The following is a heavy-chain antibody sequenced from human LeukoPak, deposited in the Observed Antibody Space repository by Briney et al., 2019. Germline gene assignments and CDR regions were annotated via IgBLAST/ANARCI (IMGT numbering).Heavy chain of an antibody. CDR1: GFTFSSYW. J-gene: IGHJ3*02. Sequence: PGGSLRLSCAASGFTFSSYWMSWVRQAPGKGLEWVANIKQDGSEKYYVDSVKGRFTISRDNAKNSLYLQMNSLRAEDTAVYYCAGIAARGAFDIWGQGTMVTVSS. CDR2: IKQDGSEK. CDR3: AGIAARGAFDI. D-gene: IGHD6-25*01. V-gene: IGHV3-7*03.